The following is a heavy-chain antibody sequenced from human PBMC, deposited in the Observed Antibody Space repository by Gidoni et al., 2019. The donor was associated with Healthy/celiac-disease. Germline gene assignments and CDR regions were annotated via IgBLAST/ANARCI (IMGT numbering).Heavy chain of an antibody. V-gene: IGHV3-23*01. Sequence: EVQMLESGGGLVQPGGSLRLAFAAAGFTFSSYALSWVRQAPGTGLEWVSAISGSGGSTYYADPVTGRFTISRDNSKNTLYLQMNSLRAEDTAVYYCAKEVRYDYGAYVSLDYFDYWGQGTLVTVSS. CDR3: AKEVRYDYGAYVSLDYFDY. D-gene: IGHD4-17*01. CDR2: ISGSGGST. J-gene: IGHJ4*02. CDR1: GFTFSSYA.